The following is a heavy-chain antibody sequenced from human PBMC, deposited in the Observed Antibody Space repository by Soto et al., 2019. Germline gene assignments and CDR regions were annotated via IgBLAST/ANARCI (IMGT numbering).Heavy chain of an antibody. V-gene: IGHV3-30*18. J-gene: IGHJ6*02. CDR2: ISNDGSNK. Sequence: QVQLVESGGGVVQPGTSLRLSCAASGFTFRSYGMHWVRQAPGKGLEWLAVISNDGSNKYLADSVKGRLALSRDNSRNTLYLKITSLRVEDTAVYYCGKDTLDCSGGDCPVYYYCGIDVWGQGTTVTVSS. D-gene: IGHD2-15*01. CDR1: GFTFRSYG. CDR3: GKDTLDCSGGDCPVYYYCGIDV.